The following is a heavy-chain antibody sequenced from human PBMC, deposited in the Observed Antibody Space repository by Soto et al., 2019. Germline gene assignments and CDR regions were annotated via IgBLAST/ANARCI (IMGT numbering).Heavy chain of an antibody. J-gene: IGHJ4*02. D-gene: IGHD5-18*01. Sequence: QVQLQQWGAGLLKPSETLSLTCAVYGGSFSGYYWSWIRQPPGKGLEWIGEINHSGSTNYNPALKSRVTISVDTSKNQFSLKLSSVTAADTAVYYCARGSSYGPNTYDYWGQETLVTVSS. V-gene: IGHV4-34*01. CDR1: GGSFSGYY. CDR3: ARGSSYGPNTYDY. CDR2: INHSGST.